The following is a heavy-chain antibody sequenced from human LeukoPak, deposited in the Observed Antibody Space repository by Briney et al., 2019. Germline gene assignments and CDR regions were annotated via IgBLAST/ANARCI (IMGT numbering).Heavy chain of an antibody. V-gene: IGHV1-8*03. D-gene: IGHD3-10*01. CDR1: GYTFTSYD. Sequence: ASVKVSCKASGYTFTSYDINWVRQATGQGLEWMGWMNPNSGNTGYAQKFQGRVTITRNTSINTAYMELSSLRSEDTAVYYCARGSVTMVRGVNSPDYWGQGTLVTVSS. CDR2: MNPNSGNT. CDR3: ARGSVTMVRGVNSPDY. J-gene: IGHJ4*02.